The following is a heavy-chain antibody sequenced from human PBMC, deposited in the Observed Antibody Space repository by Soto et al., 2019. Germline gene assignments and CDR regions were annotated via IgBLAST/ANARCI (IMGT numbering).Heavy chain of an antibody. J-gene: IGHJ4*02. CDR2: IKNKANSYTT. V-gene: IGHV3-72*01. CDR3: ARVRVGVTTRLFDY. D-gene: IGHD6-25*01. Sequence: EVQLVESGGGLVQPGGSLRLSCAASGFTFSDHYMDWVRQAPGKGLEWVGRIKNKANSYTTEYAASVKGRFTISRDDSKNSLDLQMNSLKTEDTAVYYCARVRVGVTTRLFDYWGQGTLVTVSS. CDR1: GFTFSDHY.